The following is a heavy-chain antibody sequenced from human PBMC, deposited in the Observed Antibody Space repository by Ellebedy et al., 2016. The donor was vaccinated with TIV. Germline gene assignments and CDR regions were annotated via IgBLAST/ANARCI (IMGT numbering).Heavy chain of an antibody. D-gene: IGHD3-16*01. J-gene: IGHJ4*02. CDR2: ISAYNGNT. V-gene: IGHV1-18*01. Sequence: ASVKVSCXASGYTFTSYGISWVRQAPGQGLEWMGWISAYNGNTNYAQKFQGRVTMTRDTSTSTAYMELRSLRTDDTAVYYCARRLGEYYDYVWGSPGDYWGQGTLVTVSS. CDR1: GYTFTSYG. CDR3: ARRLGEYYDYVWGSPGDY.